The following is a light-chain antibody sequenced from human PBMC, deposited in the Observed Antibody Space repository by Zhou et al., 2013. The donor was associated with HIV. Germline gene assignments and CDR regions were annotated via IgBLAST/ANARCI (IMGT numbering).Light chain of an antibody. V-gene: IGKV1-33*01. J-gene: IGKJ3*01. Sequence: DIQMTQSPSSLSASVGDRVTITCQASQDISNYLNWYQQKPGKAPKLLIYAASSLQSGVPSRFSGSGSGTDFTLTISSLQPEDFATYYCQQFNNFEFTFGPGTKVDIK. CDR2: AAS. CDR3: QQFNNFEFT. CDR1: QDISNY.